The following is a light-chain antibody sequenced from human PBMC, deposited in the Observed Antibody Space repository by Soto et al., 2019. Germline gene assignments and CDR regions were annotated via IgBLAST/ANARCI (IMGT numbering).Light chain of an antibody. CDR1: SSDVGRYNY. Sequence: QSVLTQPASVSGSPGQSITISCTGSSSDVGRYNYVSWYQQHPGKAPKLILYDVANRPSGISDRFSGSKSGNTASLAISGLQAEDEADYYSSSYPSSSTPYDFGTGTKVTVL. CDR2: DVA. CDR3: SSYPSSSTPYD. V-gene: IGLV2-14*01. J-gene: IGLJ1*01.